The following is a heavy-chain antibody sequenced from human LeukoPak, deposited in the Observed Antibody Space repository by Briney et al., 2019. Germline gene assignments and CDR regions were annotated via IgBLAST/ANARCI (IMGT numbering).Heavy chain of an antibody. Sequence: PGGSLRLSCAASGFTFSNSDMHWVRQAPGKGLEWVSAIGVPGDTYYPDSVKGRFTISRDNSKNTLYLQMNSLRAEDTAIYCCAKESLHWGQGTPVTVSS. CDR1: GFTFSNSD. J-gene: IGHJ4*02. V-gene: IGHV3-13*01. CDR2: IGVPGDT. CDR3: AKESLH.